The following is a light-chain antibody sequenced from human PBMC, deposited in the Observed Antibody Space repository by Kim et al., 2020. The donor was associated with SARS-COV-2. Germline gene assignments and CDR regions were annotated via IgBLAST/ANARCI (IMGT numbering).Light chain of an antibody. Sequence: SPGERATPSCTASPGVSSYLAWYQQKPGQAPRLLTYDASNRATGIPARFSGSGSGTDFTLTISSLEPEDFAVYYCQQRSNWPPDTFGQGTRLEIK. V-gene: IGKV3-11*01. CDR2: DAS. CDR1: PGVSSY. J-gene: IGKJ5*01. CDR3: QQRSNWPPDT.